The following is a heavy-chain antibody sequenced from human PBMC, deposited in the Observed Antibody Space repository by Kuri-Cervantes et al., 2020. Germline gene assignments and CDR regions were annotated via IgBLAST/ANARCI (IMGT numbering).Heavy chain of an antibody. J-gene: IGHJ6*02. Sequence: SVKVSCKASGYTFTGYYMHWVRQAPGQGLEWMGGIIPIFGTANYAQKFQGRVTITADESTSTAYMELSSLRSEDTAVYYCASVLRFLEWLGGGMDVWGQGTTVTVSS. CDR1: GYTFTGYY. V-gene: IGHV1-69*13. D-gene: IGHD3-3*01. CDR2: IIPIFGTA. CDR3: ASVLRFLEWLGGGMDV.